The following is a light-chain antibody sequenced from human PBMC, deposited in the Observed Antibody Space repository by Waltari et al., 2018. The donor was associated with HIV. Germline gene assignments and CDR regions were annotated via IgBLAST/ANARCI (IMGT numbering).Light chain of an antibody. CDR3: QQYFRIPPT. CDR2: WAS. V-gene: IGKV4-1*01. CDR1: QSILYSSDNRNY. J-gene: IGKJ4*01. Sequence: DIVMNKSPDSLAVSLGARATINCTSSQSILYSSDNRNYLAWYQQKARQPPKLLISWASTRESGVPDRFSASGSGTDFTLTITRLQAEDVAIYHCQQYFRIPPTFGGGTKVEIK.